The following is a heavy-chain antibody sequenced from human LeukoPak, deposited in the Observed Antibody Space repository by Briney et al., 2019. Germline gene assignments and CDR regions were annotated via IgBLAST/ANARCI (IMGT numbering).Heavy chain of an antibody. CDR2: FSWNSGSI. D-gene: IGHD2-21*02. Sequence: GRSLRLPCAASGFTFDDYAMHWVRQAPGKGLEWVSGFSWNSGSIGYADSVKGQFTISRDNAKNSLYLQMNSLRAEDTALYYCAKRARCGGDCYYFDYWGQGTLVTVSS. CDR1: GFTFDDYA. V-gene: IGHV3-9*01. J-gene: IGHJ4*02. CDR3: AKRARCGGDCYYFDY.